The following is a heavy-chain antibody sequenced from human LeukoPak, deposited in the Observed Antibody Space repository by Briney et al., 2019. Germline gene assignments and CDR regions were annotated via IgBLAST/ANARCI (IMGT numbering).Heavy chain of an antibody. D-gene: IGHD3-9*01. Sequence: GGSLRLSCLASGFTFSSYAMSWVRQAPGKGLEWVSGTGVSGDNTYYADFVKGRFTIARDDPKNTLYLQMNNLRAEDTAVYYCAREIWATGIGWFDPWGQGTLVTVSS. CDR2: TGVSGDNT. V-gene: IGHV3-23*01. CDR1: GFTFSSYA. CDR3: AREIWATGIGWFDP. J-gene: IGHJ5*02.